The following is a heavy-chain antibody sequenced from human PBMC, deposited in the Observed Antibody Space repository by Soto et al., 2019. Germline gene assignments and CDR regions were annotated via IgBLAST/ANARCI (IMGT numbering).Heavy chain of an antibody. J-gene: IGHJ6*02. Sequence: ASVKVSCKASGYSFTSFGVNWVRQAPGQGLEWMGWVNAYNGNTNYAQKLQGRVTMTTDTSTSTAYMELRSLRSDDTAVYYCARGGXYDFRRFYYYYYYGMDVWGQGTTVTVSS. CDR3: ARGGXYDFRRFYYYYYYGMDV. D-gene: IGHD3-3*01. CDR1: GYSFTSFG. V-gene: IGHV1-18*01. CDR2: VNAYNGNT.